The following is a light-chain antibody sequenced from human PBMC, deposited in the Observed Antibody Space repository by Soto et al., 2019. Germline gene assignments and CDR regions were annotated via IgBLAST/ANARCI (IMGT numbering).Light chain of an antibody. CDR2: AAS. Sequence: DVQMTQSQSSLSASVGDRVTITCRASQDINNYLTWFQQKPGKAPKTLIYAASILQPGVPSKFSGSASGTDFALTISSLQPEDFATYYCQQYNSYPPTFGQGTRLEIK. J-gene: IGKJ5*01. CDR3: QQYNSYPPT. V-gene: IGKV1-16*02. CDR1: QDINNY.